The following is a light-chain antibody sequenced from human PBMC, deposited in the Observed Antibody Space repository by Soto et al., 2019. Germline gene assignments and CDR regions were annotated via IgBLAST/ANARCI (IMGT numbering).Light chain of an antibody. Sequence: EIVLTQSPGTLSLSPGERAALSCRASQSISSNYLAWYQQKPGQAPRLLIYGASTRATGIPDRFSGSGSGTDFNLTVTILEPEDYAFYYCQHYGSFTYSYTFGQGTKLEIK. V-gene: IGKV3-20*01. CDR2: GAS. J-gene: IGKJ2*01. CDR3: QHYGSFTYSYT. CDR1: QSISSNY.